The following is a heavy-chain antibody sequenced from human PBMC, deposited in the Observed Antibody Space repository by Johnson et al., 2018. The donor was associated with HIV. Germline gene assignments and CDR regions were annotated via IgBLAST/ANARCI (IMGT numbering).Heavy chain of an antibody. Sequence: MHLVESGGGLVQPGGSLRLSCAASGFTFSSYWMSWVRQAPGKGLEWVANIKQDGSEKYYVDSVKGRFTISRDNAKNSLYMQMNSLRAEDTAVYYCARALGRDGYRNDAFDIWGQGTMVTVSS. CDR3: ARALGRDGYRNDAFDI. CDR2: IKQDGSEK. J-gene: IGHJ3*02. V-gene: IGHV3-7*01. D-gene: IGHD5-24*01. CDR1: GFTFSSYW.